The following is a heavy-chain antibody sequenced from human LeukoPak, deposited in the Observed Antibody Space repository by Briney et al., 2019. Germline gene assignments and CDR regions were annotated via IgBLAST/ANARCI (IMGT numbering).Heavy chain of an antibody. CDR2: IYHSGHT. CDR3: ARVFTTSHPSLDP. V-gene: IGHV4-59*01. D-gene: IGHD2/OR15-2a*01. CDR1: GASISSSF. J-gene: IGHJ5*02. Sequence: TPSETLSLTCSVSGASISSSFWTWIRQPPGKGLEWIGYIYHSGHTSYNSSLKSRVLISVDTSKSQFSLRLTSVTAADTAVYYCARVFTTSHPSLDPWGQEALVIVSS.